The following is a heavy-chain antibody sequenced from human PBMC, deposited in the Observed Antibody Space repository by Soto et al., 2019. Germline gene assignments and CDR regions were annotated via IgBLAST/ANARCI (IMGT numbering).Heavy chain of an antibody. CDR3: ARAEVDILPGSYYGMDV. J-gene: IGHJ6*02. Sequence: ASVKVSCKASGDTFTGYYMHWVRQAPGQGLEWMGWINPNSGGTNYAQKFQGWVTMTRDTSISTAYMELSRLRSDDTAVYYCARAEVDILPGSYYGMDVWGEAPTVTVS. CDR2: INPNSGGT. CDR1: GDTFTGYY. V-gene: IGHV1-2*04. D-gene: IGHD3-9*01.